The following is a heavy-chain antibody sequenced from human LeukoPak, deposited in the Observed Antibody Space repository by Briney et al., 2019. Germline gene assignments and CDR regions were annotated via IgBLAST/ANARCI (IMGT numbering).Heavy chain of an antibody. J-gene: IGHJ4*02. V-gene: IGHV3-7*01. CDR2: ISPDGSAE. CDR1: GFAFSSYW. D-gene: IGHD4-11*01. Sequence: PAGGSLRLSCVASGFAFSSYWMSWVRQAPGKGLELVAHISPDGSAEDYVDSVRGRFAISRDNAKRSLYLQMNSLSPEDTAVYYCANQAYSQFDYWGQGTLVSVSS. CDR3: ANQAYSQFDY.